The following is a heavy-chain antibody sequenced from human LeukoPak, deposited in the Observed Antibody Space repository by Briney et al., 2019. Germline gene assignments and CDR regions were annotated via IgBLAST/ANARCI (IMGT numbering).Heavy chain of an antibody. D-gene: IGHD3-3*01. CDR1: GYTFTGYF. Sequence: ASVKVSCKASGYTFTGYFMHWVRQAPGQGLEWMGSTDPHSGGTDNAQNFQGRVTMTGDTSINTAYMELTRMTSDDTAVYFCARGGGTSGPELDYWGQRTLVTVSS. CDR2: TDPHSGGT. V-gene: IGHV1-2*02. J-gene: IGHJ4*02. CDR3: ARGGGTSGPELDY.